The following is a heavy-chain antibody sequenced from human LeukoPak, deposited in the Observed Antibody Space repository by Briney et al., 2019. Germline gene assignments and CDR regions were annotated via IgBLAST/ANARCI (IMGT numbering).Heavy chain of an antibody. CDR3: ARDRGSSSWYHMIDY. J-gene: IGHJ4*02. Sequence: GGSLRLSCAASGLTFSSYAMSWVRQAPGKGLGWVSAISGSGGSTYYADSVKGRFTISRDNSKNTLYLQMNSLRAEDTAVYYCARDRGSSSWYHMIDYWGQGTLVTVSS. CDR1: GLTFSSYA. CDR2: ISGSGGST. D-gene: IGHD6-13*01. V-gene: IGHV3-23*01.